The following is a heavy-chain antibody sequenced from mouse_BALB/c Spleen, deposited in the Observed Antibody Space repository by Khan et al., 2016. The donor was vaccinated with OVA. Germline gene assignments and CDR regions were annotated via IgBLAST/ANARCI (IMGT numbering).Heavy chain of an antibody. D-gene: IGHD2-4*01. Sequence: QMQLEESGPGLVQPSQSLSITCTVSGFSLTTYGVHWVRQSPGKGLEWLGVIWSGGSTDYNAAFISRLSISKDNSKSQVFFKMNSLQANDTAIYYCARNYDYDEGLAYWGQGTLDTVSA. CDR2: IWSGGST. CDR3: ARNYDYDEGLAY. J-gene: IGHJ3*01. V-gene: IGHV2-2*02. CDR1: GFSLTTYG.